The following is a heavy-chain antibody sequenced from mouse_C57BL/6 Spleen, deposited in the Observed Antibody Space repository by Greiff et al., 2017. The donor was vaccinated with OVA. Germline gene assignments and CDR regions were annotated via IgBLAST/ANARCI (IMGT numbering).Heavy chain of an antibody. D-gene: IGHD1-1*01. J-gene: IGHJ2*01. CDR3: ARSHYVSSYGDIDY. CDR1: GYTFTSYW. V-gene: IGHV1-69*01. Sequence: QVQLQQSGAELVMPGASVKLSCKASGYTFTSYWMHWVKQRPGQGLEWIGEIDPSDSYTNYNQKFKGKSTLTVDKSSSTAYTQLSSLTSEDSAVYYCARSHYVSSYGDIDYWGQGTTLTVSS. CDR2: IDPSDSYT.